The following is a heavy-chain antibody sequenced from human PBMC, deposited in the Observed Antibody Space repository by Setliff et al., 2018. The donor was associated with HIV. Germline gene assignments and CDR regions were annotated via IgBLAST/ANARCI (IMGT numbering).Heavy chain of an antibody. J-gene: IGHJ6*03. CDR1: GGSITGHY. Sequence: PSETLSLTCTVSGGSITGHYWSWIRQPPGKGLEWIGYIHYSWSSIYNPSLKSRVSISVVTSKNQVSLKLNAVTAADTDVYYCARGLTIFVVATPGIYSFMDVWGKGTTVTVSS. V-gene: IGHV4-59*11. CDR2: IHYSWSS. D-gene: IGHD3-3*01. CDR3: ARGLTIFVVATPGIYSFMDV.